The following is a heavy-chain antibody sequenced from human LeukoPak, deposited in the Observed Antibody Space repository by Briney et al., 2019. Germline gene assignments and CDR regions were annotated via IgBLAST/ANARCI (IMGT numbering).Heavy chain of an antibody. V-gene: IGHV4-59*01. CDR3: AREPQYYYGSGAVAFDI. CDR1: GGSISSYY. D-gene: IGHD3-10*01. CDR2: IYYSGST. J-gene: IGHJ3*02. Sequence: SETLSLTCTVSGGSISSYYWSWIRQPPGKGLEWIGYIYYSGSTNYNPSLKSRVTIAVDTSKNQFSLKLSSVTAADAAVYYCAREPQYYYGSGAVAFDIWGQGTLVSVSS.